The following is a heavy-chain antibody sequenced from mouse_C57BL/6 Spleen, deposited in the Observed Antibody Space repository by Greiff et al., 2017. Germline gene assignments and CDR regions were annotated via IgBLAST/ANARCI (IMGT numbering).Heavy chain of an antibody. CDR2: IYPRSGNT. D-gene: IGHD2-3*01. V-gene: IGHV1-81*01. Sequence: QVQLQQSGAELARPGASVKLSCKASGYTFTSYGISWVKQRTGQGLGWIGEIYPRSGNTYYNEKFKGKATLTADKSSSTAYMELRILTSEDSAVYCCARWGDGSYYAMDYWGQGTSVTVSS. J-gene: IGHJ4*01. CDR1: GYTFTSYG. CDR3: ARWGDGSYYAMDY.